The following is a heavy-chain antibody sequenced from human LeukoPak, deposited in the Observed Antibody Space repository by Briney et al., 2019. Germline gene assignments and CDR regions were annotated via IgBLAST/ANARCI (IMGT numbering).Heavy chain of an antibody. Sequence: PGGSLRLSCAASGFTFSSYAMSWVRQAPGKGLEWVSAISGSGGSTYYADSVKGRFTISRDNSKNTLYLQMNSLRAEDTAVYYCAKAKAPSRSGGSCFDYWGQGTLVTVSS. V-gene: IGHV3-23*01. J-gene: IGHJ4*02. CDR3: AKAKAPSRSGGSCFDY. CDR1: GFTFSSYA. CDR2: ISGSGGST. D-gene: IGHD2-15*01.